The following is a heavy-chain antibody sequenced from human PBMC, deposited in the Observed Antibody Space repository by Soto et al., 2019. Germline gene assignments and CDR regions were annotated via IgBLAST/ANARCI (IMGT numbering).Heavy chain of an antibody. CDR2: ISSSCRTI. V-gene: IGHV3-48*01. CDR1: GLTFSSDS. CDR3: AFGERSRFYSYGMDV. D-gene: IGHD2-21*01. Sequence: EVQLVASGGGLVQRGGSLRRSCAASGLTFSSDSMNWVRQAPGNGLEWVSYISSSCRTIYYAASLKGPFTISRANAKHSLYLQLNRRRAEDTAGYYCAFGERSRFYSYGMDVWGHGTTLTASS. J-gene: IGHJ6*02.